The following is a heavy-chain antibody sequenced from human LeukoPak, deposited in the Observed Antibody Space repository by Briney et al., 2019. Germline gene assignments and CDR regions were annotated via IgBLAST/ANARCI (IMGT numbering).Heavy chain of an antibody. D-gene: IGHD2-2*01. V-gene: IGHV3-23*01. J-gene: IGHJ3*02. CDR2: ISGSGGST. CDR3: AKHLYCSSTSCYFGDAFDI. Sequence: GGSLRLSCAASGFTFSSYAMSWVRQAPGKGLEWASAISGSGGSTYYADSVKGRFTISRDNSKNTLYLQMNSLRAEDTAVYYCAKHLYCSSTSCYFGDAFDIWGQGTMVTVSS. CDR1: GFTFSSYA.